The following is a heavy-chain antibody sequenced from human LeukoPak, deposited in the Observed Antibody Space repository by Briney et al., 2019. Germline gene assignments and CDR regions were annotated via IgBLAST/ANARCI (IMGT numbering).Heavy chain of an antibody. CDR1: GGSISSSSYY. V-gene: IGHV4-39*07. Sequence: PSETLSLTCTVSGGSISSSSYYWGWIRQPPGKGLEWIGSIYYSGSTYYNPSLKSRVTISVDTSKNQFSLKLSSVTAADTAVYYCARFPYYYDNSVGGPNPWDWGQGTLVTVSS. CDR2: IYYSGST. J-gene: IGHJ4*02. D-gene: IGHD3-22*01. CDR3: ARFPYYYDNSVGGPNPWD.